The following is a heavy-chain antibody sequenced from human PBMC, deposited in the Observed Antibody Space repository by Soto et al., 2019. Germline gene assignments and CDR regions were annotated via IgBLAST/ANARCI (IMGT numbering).Heavy chain of an antibody. CDR1: GFNFSSHG. D-gene: IGHD4-17*01. V-gene: IGHV3-30*18. J-gene: IGHJ4*02. CDR3: AKDPNSYGDYADY. CDR2: ISYDGSNK. Sequence: GGSLRLSCAASGFNFSSHGLHWVRQAPGKGLEWVAVISYDGSNKYYADSVKGRFTISRDNSKNTLYLQMNSLRAEDTAVYYCAKDPNSYGDYADYWGQGTLVTVSS.